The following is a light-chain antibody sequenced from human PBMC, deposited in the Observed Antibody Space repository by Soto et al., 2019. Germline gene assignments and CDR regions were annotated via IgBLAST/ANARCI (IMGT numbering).Light chain of an antibody. CDR3: CSYAGSSTYV. Sequence: QSALTQPASVSGSPGQSITISCTGTSSDIGSYDLVSWYQQYPGNAPKLLIYEGSKRPSGVSNRFSGSKSGNTASLTISGLQAGDEADYYCCSYAGSSTYVFGTGTKLTVL. J-gene: IGLJ1*01. V-gene: IGLV2-23*01. CDR1: SSDIGSYDL. CDR2: EGS.